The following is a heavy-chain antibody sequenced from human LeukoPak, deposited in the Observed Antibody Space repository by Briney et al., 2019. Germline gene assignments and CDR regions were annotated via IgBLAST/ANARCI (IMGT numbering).Heavy chain of an antibody. D-gene: IGHD5-18*01. V-gene: IGHV3-48*01. J-gene: IGHJ4*02. CDR1: GFTFSSDS. CDR2: ISSSSSTI. CDR3: AREGGYSYGDLDY. Sequence: GGSLRLSCAASGFTFSSDSMNWVRQAPGKGLEWVSYISSSSSTIYYADSVKGRFTISRDNAKNSLYLQMNSLRAEDTAVYYCAREGGYSYGDLDYWGQGTLVTVSS.